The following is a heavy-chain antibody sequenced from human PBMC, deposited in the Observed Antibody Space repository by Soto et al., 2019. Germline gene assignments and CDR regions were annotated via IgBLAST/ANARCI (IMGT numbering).Heavy chain of an antibody. CDR2: INSDGSST. Sequence: EVQLVESGGGLVQPGGSLRLSCAASGFTFSSYWMHWVRQAPGKGLVWVSRINSDGSSTSYADSVKGRFTISRDNAKNTLYLPMNSLRAEDTAVYYCAAPYYYDSSGYSSWYFDLWGRGTLVTVSS. J-gene: IGHJ2*01. D-gene: IGHD3-22*01. V-gene: IGHV3-74*01. CDR1: GFTFSSYW. CDR3: AAPYYYDSSGYSSWYFDL.